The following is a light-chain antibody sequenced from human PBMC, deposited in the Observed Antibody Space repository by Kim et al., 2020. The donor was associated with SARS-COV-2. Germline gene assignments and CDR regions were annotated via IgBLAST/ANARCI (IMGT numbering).Light chain of an antibody. CDR1: SSDIGDYNY. CDR2: DVT. J-gene: IGLJ2*01. CDR3: LSYTSRSTNVV. V-gene: IGLV2-14*03. Sequence: QSITISCTGTSSDIGDYNYVSWYQHHPGKAPKLIIFDVTKRPSGVSNRFSGSKSGNTASLTVSGLQAEDESDYYCLSYTSRSTNVVFGGGTQLTVL.